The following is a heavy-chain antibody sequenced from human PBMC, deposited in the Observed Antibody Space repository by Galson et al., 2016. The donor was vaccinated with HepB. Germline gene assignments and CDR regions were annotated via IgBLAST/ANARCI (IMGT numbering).Heavy chain of an antibody. CDR1: GIIFSRHP. D-gene: IGHD2-15*01. V-gene: IGHV3-23*01. Sequence: SLRLSCAVSGIIFSRHPMSWVRQAPGKGLEWVVDINESGSSRNYADSVKGRFTISRDNLKNTLYLEMNSLRAEDTAVYYCAEVGHDGGGIAVHLENWGPGTLVTVSS. CDR2: INESGSSR. J-gene: IGHJ4*02. CDR3: AEVGHDGGGIAVHLEN.